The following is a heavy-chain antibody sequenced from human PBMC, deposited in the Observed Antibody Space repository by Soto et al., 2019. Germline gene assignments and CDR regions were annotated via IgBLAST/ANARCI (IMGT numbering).Heavy chain of an antibody. V-gene: IGHV3-74*01. CDR1: GFPFSAFW. J-gene: IGHJ4*02. Sequence: EVQLVESGGGIFRPGESLRLSCVASGFPFSAFWMHWVRQVPGKGLEWVSLINTDGSKTFYADSVKGRFTTSRDNAKNTVYLQMSGLRAEDTAKYYCLRDVSRGWPTLDFWGQGALVNVSS. CDR3: LRDVSRGWPTLDF. D-gene: IGHD6-19*01. CDR2: INTDGSKT.